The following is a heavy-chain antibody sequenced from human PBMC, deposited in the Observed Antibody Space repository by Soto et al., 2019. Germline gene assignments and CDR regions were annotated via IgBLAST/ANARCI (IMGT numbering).Heavy chain of an antibody. Sequence: PSETLSLTCTVSGGSISTGHYHWTWIRQAPGKGLEWIGYIHYSGSIQFNPSLQSRVSMSVDTSKNLFSLRLSSVTAADTAVYFCAREDDGGDRDYYGLDVWGQGTTVTVSS. V-gene: IGHV4-30-4*01. CDR3: AREDDGGDRDYYGLDV. CDR1: GGSISTGHYH. J-gene: IGHJ6*02. CDR2: IHYSGSI. D-gene: IGHD2-21*02.